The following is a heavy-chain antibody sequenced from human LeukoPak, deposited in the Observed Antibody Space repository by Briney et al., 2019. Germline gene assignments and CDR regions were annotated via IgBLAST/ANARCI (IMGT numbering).Heavy chain of an antibody. V-gene: IGHV4-34*01. J-gene: IGHJ3*02. CDR1: GGSFSGYY. CDR3: ARRPRRGAFDI. CDR2: INHSGST. Sequence: PSETLSLTCAVYGGSFSGYYWSWIRQPPGKGLEWIGEINHSGSTNYNPSLKSRVTISVDTSKNQFSLKLSSVTAADTAVYYGARRPRRGAFDIWGQGTMVTVSS.